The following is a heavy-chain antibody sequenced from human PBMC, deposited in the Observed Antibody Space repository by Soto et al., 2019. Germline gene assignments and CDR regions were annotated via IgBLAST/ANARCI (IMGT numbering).Heavy chain of an antibody. J-gene: IGHJ4*02. CDR1: GLTFSGSA. CDR3: TRHADLGYCSSTSCYVLDY. CDR2: IRSKANSYAT. V-gene: IGHV3-73*01. Sequence: GGSLRLSCAASGLTFSGSAMHWVRQASGKGLEWVGRIRSKANSYATEYAASVKGRFTISRDDSKNTAYLQMNSLKTEDTALYYCTRHADLGYCSSTSCYVLDYWGQGTLVTVSS. D-gene: IGHD2-2*01.